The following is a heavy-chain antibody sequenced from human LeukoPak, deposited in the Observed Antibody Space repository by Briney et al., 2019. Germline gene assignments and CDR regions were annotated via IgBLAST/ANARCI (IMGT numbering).Heavy chain of an antibody. V-gene: IGHV4-59*01. J-gene: IGHJ4*02. D-gene: IGHD6-19*01. Sequence: SETLSLTCTVSGGSISSYYWSWIRQPPGKGLEWIGYIYYSGSTNYNPSLKSRVTISVKTSKNQFSLKLSSVTAADTALYYCARDEPYSSGWYYFDYWGQGTLVTVSS. CDR1: GGSISSYY. CDR3: ARDEPYSSGWYYFDY. CDR2: IYYSGST.